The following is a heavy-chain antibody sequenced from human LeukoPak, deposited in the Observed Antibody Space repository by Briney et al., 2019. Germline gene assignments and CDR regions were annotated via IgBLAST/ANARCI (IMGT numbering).Heavy chain of an antibody. V-gene: IGHV6-1*01. CDR1: GDSVSSNSAA. Sequence: SQTLSLTCAISGDSVSSNSAAWNWIRQSPSRGLEWLGRTYYRSKWYNDYAVSVKSRITINPDTSKNQFPLQLNSVTPEDTAVYYCALGYCSSTSCYWFDPWGQGTLVTVSS. D-gene: IGHD2-2*01. CDR3: ALGYCSSTSCYWFDP. CDR2: TYYRSKWYN. J-gene: IGHJ5*02.